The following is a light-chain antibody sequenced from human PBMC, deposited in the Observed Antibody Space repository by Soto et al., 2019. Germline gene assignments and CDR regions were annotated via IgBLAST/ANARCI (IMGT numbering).Light chain of an antibody. Sequence: QSALSQPASVSGSPGQSVTICCTGTSSDIGSYNLVSWYHHQSGQAPKLVIYEVNKRPSVDSNRFSGSKSGNTASLTIAGLQPEDAGEYYCYSYARGRTFFVFGGGTKLTVL. CDR2: EVN. V-gene: IGLV2-23*02. CDR1: SSDIGSYNL. CDR3: YSYARGRTFFV. J-gene: IGLJ3*02.